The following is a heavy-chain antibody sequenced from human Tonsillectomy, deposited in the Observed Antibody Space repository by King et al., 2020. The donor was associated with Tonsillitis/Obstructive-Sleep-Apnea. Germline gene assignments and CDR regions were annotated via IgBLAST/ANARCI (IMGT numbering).Heavy chain of an antibody. Sequence: QLVQSGAEVKKPGASVKVSCKASGYTFTSYGISWVRQAPGQGLEWMGWISAYNGNTNYAQKLQGRVTMTTDTSTSTAYMELRSLRSDDTAVYYCARGVTIFGVVPDDAFDIWGQETMVTVSS. D-gene: IGHD3-3*01. CDR3: ARGVTIFGVVPDDAFDI. V-gene: IGHV1-18*01. CDR1: GYTFTSYG. J-gene: IGHJ3*02. CDR2: ISAYNGNT.